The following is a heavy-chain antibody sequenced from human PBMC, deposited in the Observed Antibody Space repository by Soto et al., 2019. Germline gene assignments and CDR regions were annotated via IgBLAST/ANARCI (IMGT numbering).Heavy chain of an antibody. CDR1: GDSISSPKW. CDR3: AYSSGWYRHDV. Sequence: QVQLQESGPGLVKPSGTLSLTCAVSGDSISSPKWWTWLRQPPGKGLEWIGDLLHSGTTNYNPSLKSRVILSVDKSQNQFSLSLTSVTAADTAIYYCAYSSGWYRHDVWGQETSVTVSS. J-gene: IGHJ3*01. CDR2: LLHSGTT. V-gene: IGHV4-4*02. D-gene: IGHD6-19*01.